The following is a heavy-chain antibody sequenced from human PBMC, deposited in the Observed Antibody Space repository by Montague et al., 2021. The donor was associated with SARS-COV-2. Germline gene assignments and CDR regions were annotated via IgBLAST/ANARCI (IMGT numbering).Heavy chain of an antibody. CDR3: ARGGQHFNMIVVVMTGGEYYFDY. CDR1: GGSFSDYF. CDR2: INHRGTS. D-gene: IGHD3-22*01. V-gene: IGHV4-34*01. Sequence: TLSLTCAVYGGSFSDYFWTWIRQPPGKGLEWIGEINHRGTSNYNPSLKSRVSISVDTSKNQFSLYLGSVTAADTAVYYCARGGQHFNMIVVVMTGGEYYFDYWGQGTLVTVSS. J-gene: IGHJ4*02.